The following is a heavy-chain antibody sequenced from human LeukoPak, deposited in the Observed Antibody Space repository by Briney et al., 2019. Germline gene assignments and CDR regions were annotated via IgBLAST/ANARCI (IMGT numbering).Heavy chain of an antibody. V-gene: IGHV3-30*03. CDR3: AALVSPGWTPLLWFGDLGLDY. Sequence: GGSLRLSCAASGFTFGSYGMHWVRQASGKGLEWVAVISYDGSNKYYADSVKGRFTISRDNSKNTLYLQMNSLRAEDTAVYYCAALVSPGWTPLLWFGDLGLDYWGQGTLVTVSS. D-gene: IGHD3-10*01. CDR2: ISYDGSNK. CDR1: GFTFGSYG. J-gene: IGHJ4*02.